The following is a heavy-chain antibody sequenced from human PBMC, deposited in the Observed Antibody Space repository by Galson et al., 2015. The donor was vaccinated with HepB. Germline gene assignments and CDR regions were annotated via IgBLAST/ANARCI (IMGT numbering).Heavy chain of an antibody. D-gene: IGHD5-18*01. CDR1: GFTFSNAW. Sequence: SLRLSCAASGFTFSNAWMRWVRQAPGKGLEWVGRIKSKTDGGTTDYAAPVKGRFTISREDSKTTLYLQMNSLKTEDTALYYCTTSPGYSPYGYFQHWGQGTLVTVSS. CDR3: TTSPGYSPYGYFQH. J-gene: IGHJ1*01. V-gene: IGHV3-15*01. CDR2: IKSKTDGGTT.